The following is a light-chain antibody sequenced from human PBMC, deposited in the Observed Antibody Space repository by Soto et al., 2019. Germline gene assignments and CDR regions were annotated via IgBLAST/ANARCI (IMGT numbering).Light chain of an antibody. V-gene: IGKV3-11*01. CDR2: DAS. Sequence: EIVLTQSPATLSLSPGERATLSCRASQSVSSYLAWYQQKPGQAPRILIYDASNRATGSLPRFSGSGSWTDFTPTTISPLPEDVAVSYYQQHNNWPPWTFGQGTKVEIK. J-gene: IGKJ1*01. CDR1: QSVSSY. CDR3: QQHNNWPPWT.